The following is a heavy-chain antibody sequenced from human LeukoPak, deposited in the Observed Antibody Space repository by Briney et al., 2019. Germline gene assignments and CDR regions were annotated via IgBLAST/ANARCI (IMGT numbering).Heavy chain of an antibody. CDR2: IRSNGNV. D-gene: IGHD3-16*01. CDR3: ARDWGRRTAPSDH. J-gene: IGHJ4*02. Sequence: PGGSLRLSCAASGFTFSNYGMNWVRQSLEKGLEWVSSIRSNGNVYYADSVKGRFTISRDNAENSLSLQMNSLTPEDAAIYFCARDWGRRTAPSDHWGRGTRVTVSS. CDR1: GFTFSNYG. V-gene: IGHV3-21*01.